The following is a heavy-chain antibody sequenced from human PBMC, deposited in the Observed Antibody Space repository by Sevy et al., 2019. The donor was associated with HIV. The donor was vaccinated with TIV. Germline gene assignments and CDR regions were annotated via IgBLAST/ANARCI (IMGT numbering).Heavy chain of an antibody. CDR1: GYTFTSYG. V-gene: IGHV1-18*04. CDR3: ARDPLRRITMIVVASYYFDY. J-gene: IGHJ4*02. Sequence: ATVKVSCKASGYTFTSYGISWVRQAPGQGLEWMGWISAYNGNTNYAQKLQGRVTMTTDTSTSTAYMELRSLRSDDTAVYYRARDPLRRITMIVVASYYFDYWGQGTLVTVSS. CDR2: ISAYNGNT. D-gene: IGHD3-22*01.